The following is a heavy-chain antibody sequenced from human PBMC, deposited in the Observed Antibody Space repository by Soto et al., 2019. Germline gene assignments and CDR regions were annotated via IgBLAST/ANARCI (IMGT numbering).Heavy chain of an antibody. V-gene: IGHV5-10-1*01. D-gene: IGHD2-15*01. J-gene: IGHJ4*02. CDR1: GYSFTSYW. CDR3: VRQGPADDY. Sequence: PGESLKISCKGSGYSFTSYWISWVRQMSGKGLEWMGRIDPIDSYTGYSPSFQGHVTTSADKSISTAYLQWSSLKASDTAMYYCVRQGPADDYWGQGTLVTVSS. CDR2: IDPIDSYT.